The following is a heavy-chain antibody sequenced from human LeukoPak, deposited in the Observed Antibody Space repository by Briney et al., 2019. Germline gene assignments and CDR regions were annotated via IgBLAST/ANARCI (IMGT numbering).Heavy chain of an antibody. CDR1: GFSFSSYC. CDR2: IWYDGSNK. CDR3: ANGDYYDSSGYENFDY. D-gene: IGHD3-22*01. Sequence: PGGSLSLSCAVSGFSFSSYCMRWVRQAPGKGLQWVAVIWYDGSNKYYADSVKGRFTISRDNSKNTLYLQMNSLRAEDTAVYYCANGDYYDSSGYENFDYWGQGTLVTVSS. V-gene: IGHV3-33*06. J-gene: IGHJ4*02.